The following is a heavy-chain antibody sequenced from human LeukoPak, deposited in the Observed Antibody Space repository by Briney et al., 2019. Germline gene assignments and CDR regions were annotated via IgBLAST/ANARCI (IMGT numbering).Heavy chain of an antibody. Sequence: GGSLRLSCAASGFTFSTYAMHWVRQAPGKGLEWVAFISYDGSNKYYADSVKGRFTISRDNSKNTLYLQMNSLRAEDTAVYYCAREPDYYYDSSGYPDYWGQGTLDTVSS. CDR1: GFTFSTYA. CDR2: ISYDGSNK. V-gene: IGHV3-30*04. CDR3: AREPDYYYDSSGYPDY. J-gene: IGHJ4*02. D-gene: IGHD3-22*01.